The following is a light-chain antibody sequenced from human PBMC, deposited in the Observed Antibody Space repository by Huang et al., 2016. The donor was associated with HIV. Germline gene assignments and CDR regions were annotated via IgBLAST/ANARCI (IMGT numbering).Light chain of an antibody. Sequence: EIVLTQSPGTLSLSLGERATLSCRASQSISDGHLAWYQQKPGQAPRLLIHGASSRASGIPHKFNDRGYETDFSRINSRLEPEDFAVYYCQQYGRSPQTFGQRTKVEIK. V-gene: IGKV3-20*01. CDR3: QQYGRSPQT. J-gene: IGKJ1*01. CDR1: QSISDGH. CDR2: GAS.